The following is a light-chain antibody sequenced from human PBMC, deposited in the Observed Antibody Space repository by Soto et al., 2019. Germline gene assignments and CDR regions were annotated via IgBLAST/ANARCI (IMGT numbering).Light chain of an antibody. J-gene: IGKJ1*01. CDR1: QSVSTSH. Sequence: EIVLTQSPDTLSLSPGERATLSCRASQSVSTSHLAWYQQKPGQAPRLLIYGASSRATGIPDRFSGSGSGPDFTLTISRLEPEDFAVYYCQQYVTSPWTFGHGTKVEIK. CDR3: QQYVTSPWT. CDR2: GAS. V-gene: IGKV3-20*01.